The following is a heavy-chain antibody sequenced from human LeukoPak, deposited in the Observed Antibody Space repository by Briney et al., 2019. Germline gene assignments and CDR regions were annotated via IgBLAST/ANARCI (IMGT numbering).Heavy chain of an antibody. D-gene: IGHD3-3*01. CDR2: IWYDGSNK. V-gene: IGHV3-33*01. Sequence: PGGSLRLSCAASGFTFSSYGMHWVRQAPGKGLEWVAVIWYDGSNKYYADSVKGRFTISRDNSKNTLYLQMNSLRAEDTAVYYCARMLEWLLPFDYWGQGTLVTVSS. CDR3: ARMLEWLLPFDY. J-gene: IGHJ4*02. CDR1: GFTFSSYG.